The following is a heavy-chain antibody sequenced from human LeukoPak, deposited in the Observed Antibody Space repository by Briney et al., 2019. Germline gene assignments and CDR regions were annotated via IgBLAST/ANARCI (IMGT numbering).Heavy chain of an antibody. D-gene: IGHD2-2*01. CDR3: ARDRGGCSSTSCYLNWFDP. CDR2: INPNSGGT. V-gene: IGHV1-2*06. J-gene: IGHJ5*02. Sequence: ASVKVSCEASGGTFSSYTISWVRQAPGQGLEWMGRINPNSGGTNYAQKFQGRVTMTRDTSISTAYMELSRLRSDDTAVYYCARDRGGCSSTSCYLNWFDPWGQGTLVTVSS. CDR1: GGTFSSYT.